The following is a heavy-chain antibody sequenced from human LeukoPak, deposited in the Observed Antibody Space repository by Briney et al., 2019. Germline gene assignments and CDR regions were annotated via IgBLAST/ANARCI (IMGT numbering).Heavy chain of an antibody. V-gene: IGHV3-21*01. Sequence: GGSLRLSCAASGFTFSSYSMNWVRQAPGKGLEWVSSISSSSSYIYYADSVKGRFTISRDNAKNSLYLQMNSLRAEDTAVYYCARGLNSYYYYGMDVWGQGTTVTVSS. CDR1: GFTFSSYS. J-gene: IGHJ6*02. CDR3: ARGLNSYYYYGMDV. CDR2: ISSSSSYI.